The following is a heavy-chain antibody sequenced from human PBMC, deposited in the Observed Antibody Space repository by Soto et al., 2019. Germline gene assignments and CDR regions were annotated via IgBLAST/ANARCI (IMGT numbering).Heavy chain of an antibody. CDR3: ARDLKDSSGSYYDYYYYGMDV. CDR1: GFTFSSYR. D-gene: IGHD1-26*01. V-gene: IGHV3-33*01. J-gene: IGHJ6*02. CDR2: IWYDGSNK. Sequence: TGVSPXLSCAASGFTFSSYRMHCVRQAPGKGLEWVAVIWYDGSNKYYADSVKGRFTISRDNSKNTLYLQMNSLRAEDTAVYYCARDLKDSSGSYYDYYYYGMDVWGQGTTVTVSS.